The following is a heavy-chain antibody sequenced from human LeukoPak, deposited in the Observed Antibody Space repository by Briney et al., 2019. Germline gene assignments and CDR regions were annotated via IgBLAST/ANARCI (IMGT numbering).Heavy chain of an antibody. Sequence: SETLSLTCTVSGGSISSSSYYWGWIRQPPGKGLEWIGSIYYSGSTYYNPPLKSRVTISVDTSKNQFSLKLSSVTAADTAVYYCARVVLRSSSWYERGYYFDYWGQGTLVTVSS. CDR2: IYYSGST. D-gene: IGHD6-13*01. CDR3: ARVVLRSSSWYERGYYFDY. V-gene: IGHV4-39*01. J-gene: IGHJ4*02. CDR1: GGSISSSSYY.